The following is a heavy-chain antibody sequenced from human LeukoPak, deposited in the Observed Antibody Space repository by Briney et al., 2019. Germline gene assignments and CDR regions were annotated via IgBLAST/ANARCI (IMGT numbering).Heavy chain of an antibody. CDR1: GFTFSSYA. D-gene: IGHD2-21*02. CDR3: ASCYWTDAFDI. V-gene: IGHV4-59*01. Sequence: PGGSLRLSCAASGFTFSSYAMSWVRQAPGKGLEWIGYIYYSGSTNYNPSLKSRVTISVDTSKNQFSLKLSSVTAADTAVYYCASCYWTDAFDIRGQGTMVTVSS. CDR2: IYYSGST. J-gene: IGHJ3*02.